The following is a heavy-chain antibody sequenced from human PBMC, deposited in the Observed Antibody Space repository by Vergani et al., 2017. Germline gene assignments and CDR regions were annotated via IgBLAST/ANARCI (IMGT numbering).Heavy chain of an antibody. CDR3: ARVPDYGGNSGYFQH. Sequence: QVQLQESGPGLVKPSQTLSLTCTVSGGSISSGSYYWSWIRQPAGKGLEWIGRIYTSGSTNYNPSLKSRVTISVDTSKNQFSLKLSSVTAAYTAVYYCARVPDYGGNSGYFQHWGQGTLVTVSS. J-gene: IGHJ1*01. V-gene: IGHV4-61*02. CDR2: IYTSGST. CDR1: GGSISSGSYY. D-gene: IGHD4-23*01.